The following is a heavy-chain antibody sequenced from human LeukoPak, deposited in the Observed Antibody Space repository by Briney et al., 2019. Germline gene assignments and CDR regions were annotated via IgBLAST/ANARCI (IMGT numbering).Heavy chain of an antibody. J-gene: IGHJ3*02. CDR3: ARHRIPGSHDAFDI. CDR2: IYPGDSES. Sequence: GESLKISCKGSGYSFTTYWIGWVRQMPGKGLEWMGIIYPGDSESRYSPSLQGQVTISVDKSISTVYLQWSSLKASDTAMYYCARHRIPGSHDAFDIWGQGTMVTVSS. CDR1: GYSFTTYW. V-gene: IGHV5-51*01. D-gene: IGHD2-15*01.